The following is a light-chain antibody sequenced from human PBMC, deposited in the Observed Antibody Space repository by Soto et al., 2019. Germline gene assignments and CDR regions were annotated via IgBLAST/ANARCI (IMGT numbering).Light chain of an antibody. J-gene: IGLJ2*01. CDR2: EVS. CDR1: SSDVGGYNY. Sequence: QSALTQPPSASGSPGQSVTISCTGTSSDVGGYNYVSWYQQHPGKAPTLMIYEVSKLPSGVPDRFSGSKSGNTASLTVSGLQAEDEADYYCSSYAGSKGVFGGGTKVTVL. V-gene: IGLV2-8*01. CDR3: SSYAGSKGV.